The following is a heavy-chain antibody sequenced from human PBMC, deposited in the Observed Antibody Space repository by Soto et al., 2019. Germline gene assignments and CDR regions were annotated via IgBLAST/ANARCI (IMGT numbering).Heavy chain of an antibody. J-gene: IGHJ4*02. CDR3: AFSFGGYFDY. CDR1: GFTFSSYA. D-gene: IGHD2-15*01. V-gene: IGHV3-23*01. Sequence: PGGSLRLSCAASGFTFSSYAMSWVRQAPGKGLEWVSALSGSGGSTYYADSVKGRFTISRDNSKNTLYLQMNSLRAEDTAVYYCAFSFGGYFDYWGQGLLVTVSS. CDR2: LSGSGGST.